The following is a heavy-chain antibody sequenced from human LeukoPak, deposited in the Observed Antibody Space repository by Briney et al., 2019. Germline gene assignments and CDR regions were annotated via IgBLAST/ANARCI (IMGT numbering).Heavy chain of an antibody. CDR1: GGSISSGGYS. J-gene: IGHJ6*02. CDR3: ARHDPVGHFLRGMDV. V-gene: IGHV4-30-2*01. CDR2: IYHSGST. Sequence: SETLSLTCAVSGGSISSGGYSWSWIRQPPGKGLEWIGYIYHSGSTYYNPSLKSRVTISVDRSKNQFSLNLSSVTATDTAFYYCARHDPVGHFLRGMDVWGQGTTVTVSS. D-gene: IGHD2/OR15-2a*01.